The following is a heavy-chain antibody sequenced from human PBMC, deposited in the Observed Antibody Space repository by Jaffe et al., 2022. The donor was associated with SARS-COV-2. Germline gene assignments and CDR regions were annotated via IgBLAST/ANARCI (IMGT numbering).Heavy chain of an antibody. CDR2: INSDGSST. CDR3: ARGLYPVGYGNNWYRASMDV. J-gene: IGHJ6*02. V-gene: IGHV3-74*01. CDR1: GFTFTYYW. Sequence: EVQLVESEGGLVQPGGSLRLSCTASGFTFTYYWMHWVRQAPGKGLVWVSRINSDGSSTSYADSVKGRFTISRDNAKNTMYLQMNSLRGEDTAVYYCARGLYPVGYGNNWYRASMDVWGQGTTVTVSS. D-gene: IGHD6-13*01.